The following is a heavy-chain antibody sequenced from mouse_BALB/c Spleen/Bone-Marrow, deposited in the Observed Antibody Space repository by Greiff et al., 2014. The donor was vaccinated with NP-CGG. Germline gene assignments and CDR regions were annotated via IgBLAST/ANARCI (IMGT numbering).Heavy chain of an antibody. CDR2: IYPGSGST. J-gene: IGHJ3*01. CDR3: TRGGVYYDYDGAWFAY. D-gene: IGHD2-4*01. CDR1: GCTFTSYW. V-gene: IGHV1S22*01. Sequence: LQQSGSELVRPGASVKLSCKASGCTFTSYWMHWVKQRPGQGLEWIGNIYPGSGSTNYDEKFKSKATLTVDTSSSTAYMRLSSLTSEDSAVYYCTRGGVYYDYDGAWFAYWGQGTLVTVSA.